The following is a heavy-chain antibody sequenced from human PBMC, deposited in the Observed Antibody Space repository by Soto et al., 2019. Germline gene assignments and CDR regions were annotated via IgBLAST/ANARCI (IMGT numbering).Heavy chain of an antibody. CDR1: GYTFTTYG. Sequence: ASVKASCKASGYTFTTYGISWVRQAPGQGPEWMGWISVYSGYTNYAQKLQGRVAMTTDTSTTTAYMELRSLRSDDTAVYYCARVFCSNTNCHKVQFDYWGQGTLVTVSS. CDR2: ISVYSGYT. J-gene: IGHJ4*02. CDR3: ARVFCSNTNCHKVQFDY. D-gene: IGHD2-2*01. V-gene: IGHV1-18*01.